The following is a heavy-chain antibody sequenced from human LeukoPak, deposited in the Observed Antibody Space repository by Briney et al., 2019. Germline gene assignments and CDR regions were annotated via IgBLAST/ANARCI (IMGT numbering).Heavy chain of an antibody. V-gene: IGHV4-34*01. J-gene: IGHJ6*03. D-gene: IGHD1-7*01. Sequence: SETLSLTCAVYGVSLRGNYWSWIRQSPEKGLEWIGEIGHEGDSIYNPSLKSRLTLSVDMSKNQFSLKLRSVTAADTAVYYCARGRNYVSDFYFDVWGKGTTVIVSS. CDR3: ARGRNYVSDFYFDV. CDR1: GVSLRGNY. CDR2: IGHEGDS.